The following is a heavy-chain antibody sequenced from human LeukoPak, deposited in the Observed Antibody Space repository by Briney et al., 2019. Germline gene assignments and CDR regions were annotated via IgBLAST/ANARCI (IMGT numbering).Heavy chain of an antibody. J-gene: IGHJ4*02. CDR1: GGSISSYY. V-gene: IGHV4-59*01. CDR2: IYYSGST. Sequence: SETLTLTCTVSGGSISSYYWSWIRQPPGKGLEWIGYIYYSGSTNYNPSLKSRVTISVDTSKNQFSLKLSSVTAADTAVYYCARSEWNYVWYFDYWGQGTLVTVSS. D-gene: IGHD1-7*01. CDR3: ARSEWNYVWYFDY.